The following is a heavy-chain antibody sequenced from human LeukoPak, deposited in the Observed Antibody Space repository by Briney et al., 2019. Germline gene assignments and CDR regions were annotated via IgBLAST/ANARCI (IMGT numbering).Heavy chain of an antibody. Sequence: PSETLSLTCTVSGVSISSSSYYWGWIRQPPGKGLEWIGSIYYSGSTYYNPSLKSRVTISVDTSKNQFSLKLSSVTAADTAVYYCARHEAYYFDYWGQGTLVTVSS. CDR1: GVSISSSSYY. CDR3: ARHEAYYFDY. J-gene: IGHJ4*02. CDR2: IYYSGST. V-gene: IGHV4-39*01.